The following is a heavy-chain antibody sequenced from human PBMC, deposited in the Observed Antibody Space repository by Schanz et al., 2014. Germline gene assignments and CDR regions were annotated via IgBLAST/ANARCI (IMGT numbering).Heavy chain of an antibody. CDR1: GGSISTYY. V-gene: IGHV4-59*08. CDR3: ARRLRGFDY. Sequence: QVQLQESGPGLVKPSETLSLTCTVSGGSISTYYWSWIRQPPGKGLEWIGYIYYTGHTYYNPSLKSRVAISVAPSKTHSSLKMFSVTAADTAVYYCARRLRGFDYWGQGTLVTVSS. D-gene: IGHD4-17*01. J-gene: IGHJ4*02. CDR2: IYYTGHT.